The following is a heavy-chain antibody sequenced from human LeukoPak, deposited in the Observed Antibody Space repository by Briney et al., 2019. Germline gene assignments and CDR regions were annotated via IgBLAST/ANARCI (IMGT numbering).Heavy chain of an antibody. Sequence: GGSLRLSCAASGFTFSSYGMHWVRQAPGKGLEWVAFIRYDGSNKYYADSVKGRFTISRDNSKNALYLQMNSLRAEDTAAYYCAKDYDSSGYTDYWSQGTLVTVSS. V-gene: IGHV3-30*02. CDR2: IRYDGSNK. CDR3: AKDYDSSGYTDY. CDR1: GFTFSSYG. D-gene: IGHD3-22*01. J-gene: IGHJ4*02.